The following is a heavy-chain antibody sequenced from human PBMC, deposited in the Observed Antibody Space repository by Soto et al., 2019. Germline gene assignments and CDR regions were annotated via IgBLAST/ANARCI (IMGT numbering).Heavy chain of an antibody. CDR1: GFTFNSYG. CDR3: AKDYWNPRYFDN. J-gene: IGHJ4*02. V-gene: IGHV3-30*18. Sequence: QVKLVESGGGVVLPGGSLRLSCEASGFTFNSYGMYWVRQAPGKGLDWVSHILYDGTKTYYADSVQGRFTISRDNSRNTLYLQMLSLRADDTAIYYCAKDYWNPRYFDNWGQGTLVTVSS. CDR2: ILYDGTKT. D-gene: IGHD1-1*01.